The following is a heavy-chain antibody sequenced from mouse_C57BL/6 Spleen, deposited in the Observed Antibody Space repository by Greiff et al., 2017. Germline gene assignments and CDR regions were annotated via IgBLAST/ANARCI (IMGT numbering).Heavy chain of an antibody. J-gene: IGHJ1*03. CDR3: AREVTSRYFDV. D-gene: IGHD2-2*01. CDR2: IHPNSGST. Sequence: QVQLQQPGAELVKPGASVKLSCKASGYTFTSYWMHWVKQRPGQGLEWIGMIHPNSGSTNYNEKFTSKATLTVDKSSSTAYMQLSSLTSEDSAVYYCAREVTSRYFDVWGTGTTVTVSS. V-gene: IGHV1-64*01. CDR1: GYTFTSYW.